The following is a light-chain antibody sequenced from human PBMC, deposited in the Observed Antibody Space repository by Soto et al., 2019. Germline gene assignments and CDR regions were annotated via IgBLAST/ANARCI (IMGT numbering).Light chain of an antibody. CDR1: SGHSSYA. CDR2: LNSDGSH. J-gene: IGLJ2*01. CDR3: QTWGTGIQV. Sequence: QLVLTQSPSASASPGASVKLTCTLSSGHSSYAIAWHQQQPEKGPRYLMKLNSDGSHSKGGGLPDRFSGSSCGAERYLTISSLQSEDEADYCCQTWGTGIQVFGGGTKLTVL. V-gene: IGLV4-69*01.